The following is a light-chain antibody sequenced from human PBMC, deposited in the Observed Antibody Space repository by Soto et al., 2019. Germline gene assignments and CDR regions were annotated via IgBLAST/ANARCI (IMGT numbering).Light chain of an antibody. V-gene: IGKV1-5*03. J-gene: IGKJ1*01. CDR3: QQYNSDST. Sequence: DIQMTQSPSPLSASVGDRVTITCRASQSINNWLAWYQQKLGKAPKLLIYKASSLQSGVPSRFSGSGSGTEFTLTISSLQPDDFATYYCQQYNSDSTFGQGTKVEIK. CDR2: KAS. CDR1: QSINNW.